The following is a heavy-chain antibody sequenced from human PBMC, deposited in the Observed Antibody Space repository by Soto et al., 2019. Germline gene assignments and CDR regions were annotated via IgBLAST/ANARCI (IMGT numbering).Heavy chain of an antibody. CDR1: GFTFSNYW. J-gene: IGHJ6*02. V-gene: IGHV3-74*01. Sequence: PGGSLGLSXAASGFTFSNYWMHWVRQAPGKGLVWVSRINGDGRSTSYADSAKGRFTISRDNAKNTLYLQLNSLRAEDTAVYYCASTTIFGVVIGPGYYYGMDVWGQGTTVTVSS. D-gene: IGHD3-3*01. CDR3: ASTTIFGVVIGPGYYYGMDV. CDR2: INGDGRST.